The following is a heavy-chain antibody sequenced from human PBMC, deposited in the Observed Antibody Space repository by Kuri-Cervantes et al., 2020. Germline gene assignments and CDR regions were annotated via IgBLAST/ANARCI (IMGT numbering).Heavy chain of an antibody. V-gene: IGHV3-21*01. J-gene: IGHJ6*02. Sequence: GGSLRLSCAASGFTFSSYSMNWVRQAPGKGLEWVPSISSSSSYIYYADSVKGRFTISRDNAKNSLYLQMNSLRAEDTAVYYCARDLSLRAADDPLIFYYYGMDVWGQGTTVTVSS. D-gene: IGHD6-13*01. CDR3: ARDLSLRAADDPLIFYYYGMDV. CDR2: ISSSSSYI. CDR1: GFTFSSYS.